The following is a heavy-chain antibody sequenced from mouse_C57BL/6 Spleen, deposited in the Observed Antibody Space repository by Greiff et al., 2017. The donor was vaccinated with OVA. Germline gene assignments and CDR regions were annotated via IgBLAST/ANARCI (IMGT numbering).Heavy chain of an antibody. Sequence: EVQLVESGPGLAKPSQTLSLTCSVTGYSITSDYWNWIRKFPGNKLEYMGYISYSGSTYYNPSLKSRISITRDTSKNQYYLQLNSVTTEDTATYYGARGDYYGSSPFAYWGQGTLVTVSA. CDR2: ISYSGST. D-gene: IGHD1-1*01. CDR1: GYSITSDY. CDR3: ARGDYYGSSPFAY. J-gene: IGHJ3*01. V-gene: IGHV3-8*01.